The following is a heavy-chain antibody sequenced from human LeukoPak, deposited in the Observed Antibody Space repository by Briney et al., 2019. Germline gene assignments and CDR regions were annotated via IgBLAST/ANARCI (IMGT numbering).Heavy chain of an antibody. CDR2: INAGNGNT. CDR3: ASDTAMVLRAYYYGMDV. Sequence: GASVKVSCKASGYTFTSYAMHWVRQAPGQRLEWMGWINAGNGNTKYSQKFQGRVTITRDTSASTAYMELSSLRSEDTAVYYCASDTAMVLRAYYYGMDVWGQGTTVTVSS. D-gene: IGHD5-18*01. J-gene: IGHJ6*02. CDR1: GYTFTSYA. V-gene: IGHV1-3*01.